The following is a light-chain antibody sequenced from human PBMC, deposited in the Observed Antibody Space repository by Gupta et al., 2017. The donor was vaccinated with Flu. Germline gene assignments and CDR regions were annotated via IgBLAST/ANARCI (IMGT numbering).Light chain of an antibody. CDR2: GAS. V-gene: IGKV3-15*01. Sequence: EIVMTQSPATLSVSPGERATLSCRASQSVSSNLAWYQQKPGQAPRLLIYGASTSATGIPARFSGSGCGREFTLTISSRQSEDFAVYYCQQHNNWPPWTFGQGTKVEIK. CDR3: QQHNNWPPWT. J-gene: IGKJ1*01. CDR1: QSVSSN.